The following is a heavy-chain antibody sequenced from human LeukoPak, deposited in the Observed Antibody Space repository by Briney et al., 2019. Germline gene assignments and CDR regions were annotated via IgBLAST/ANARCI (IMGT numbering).Heavy chain of an antibody. D-gene: IGHD1-26*01. CDR1: GFDFSYFW. CDR2: IKQDESEK. V-gene: IGHV3-7*03. CDR3: ARDSSGSYYMH. Sequence: PGGSLRLSCAASGFDFSYFWMSWVRQVPGKGLGWVANIKQDESEKNYLDSVKGRFTTSRDNAKNSLYLQMNSLRAEDTAVYYCARDSSGSYYMHWGQGTLVTVSS. J-gene: IGHJ4*02.